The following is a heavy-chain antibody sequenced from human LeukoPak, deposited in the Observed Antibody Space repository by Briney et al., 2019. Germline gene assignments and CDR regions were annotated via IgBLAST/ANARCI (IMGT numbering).Heavy chain of an antibody. CDR2: IYYSGSN. CDR1: GDSISSFY. V-gene: IGHV4-59*01. J-gene: IGHJ4*02. D-gene: IGHD4-17*01. CDR3: AKAVTTGLDYFDY. Sequence: PSETLSLTCTVSGDSISSFYWSWIRQPPGKGLEWIGCIYYSGSNNYNPSLKSRVTISVDTSKNQFSLKLSSVTAADTAVYYCAKAVTTGLDYFDYWGQGTLVTVSS.